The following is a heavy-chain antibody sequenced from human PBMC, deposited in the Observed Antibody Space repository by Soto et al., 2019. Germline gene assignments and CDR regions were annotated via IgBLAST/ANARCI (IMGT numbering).Heavy chain of an antibody. CDR1: GGSISSGDYY. V-gene: IGHV4-30-4*01. Sequence: SETLSLTCTVSGGSISSGDYYWSWIRQPPGKGLEWIGYIYYSGSTYYNPSLKSRVTISVDTSKNQFSLKLSPVTAADTAVYYCARGPVAGDYYGMDVWGQGTTVTVSS. D-gene: IGHD6-19*01. CDR2: IYYSGST. CDR3: ARGPVAGDYYGMDV. J-gene: IGHJ6*02.